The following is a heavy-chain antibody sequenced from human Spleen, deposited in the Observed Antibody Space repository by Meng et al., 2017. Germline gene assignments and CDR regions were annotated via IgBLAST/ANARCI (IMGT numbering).Heavy chain of an antibody. Sequence: QWQHQEWGVGLLKPSETLSLTCVVSGGSFSDYYWSWIRQPPGKGLEWIGEINHSGSTNYNPSLESRATISVDTSQNNLSLKLSSVTAADSAVYYCARGPTTMAHDFDYWGQGTLVTVSS. CDR2: INHSGST. V-gene: IGHV4-34*01. CDR1: GGSFSDYY. J-gene: IGHJ4*02. CDR3: ARGPTTMAHDFDY. D-gene: IGHD4-11*01.